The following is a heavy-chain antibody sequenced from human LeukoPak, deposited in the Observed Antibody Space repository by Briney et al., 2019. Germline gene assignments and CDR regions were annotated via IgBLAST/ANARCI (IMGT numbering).Heavy chain of an antibody. CDR3: AKVSPAAMVFDY. V-gene: IGHV3-23*01. CDR2: ISGSGGST. Sequence: SCKASGGTFSSYAMSWVRQAPGKGLEWVSAISGSGGSTYYADSVKGRFTISRDNSKNTLYLQMNSLRAEDTAVYYCAKVSPAAMVFDYWGQGTLVTVSS. J-gene: IGHJ4*02. CDR1: GGTFSSYA. D-gene: IGHD5-18*01.